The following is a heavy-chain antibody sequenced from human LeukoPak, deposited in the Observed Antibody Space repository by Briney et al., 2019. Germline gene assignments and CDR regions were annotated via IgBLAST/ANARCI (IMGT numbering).Heavy chain of an antibody. J-gene: IGHJ3*01. CDR3: ARADGTNSGTHAFDV. D-gene: IGHD4-23*01. Sequence: ASVKVTCKTSGYKFNVYDILWVRQAPGHGLDYVGWISTYTGRANYAHKFQLRVSMVTNTSTTTAYLELTNLTSSDTGLYYCARADGTNSGTHAFDVWGLGTLVTVAS. CDR1: GYKFNVYD. CDR2: ISTYTGRA. V-gene: IGHV1-18*01.